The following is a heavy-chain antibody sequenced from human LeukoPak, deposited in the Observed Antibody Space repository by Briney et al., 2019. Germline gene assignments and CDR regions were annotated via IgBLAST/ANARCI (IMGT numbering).Heavy chain of an antibody. CDR1: GSTFTGYY. CDR2: INPNSGGT. V-gene: IGHV1-2*02. J-gene: IGHJ4*02. D-gene: IGHD3-22*01. Sequence: GASVKVSCKASGSTFTGYYMHWVRQAPGQGLEWMGWINPNSGGTNFAQKFQGRVTMTRDTSISTAYMELNRLRSDDTAVYYCATDYYYDSSGSYYTVDYWGQGTLVTVSS. CDR3: ATDYYYDSSGSYYTVDY.